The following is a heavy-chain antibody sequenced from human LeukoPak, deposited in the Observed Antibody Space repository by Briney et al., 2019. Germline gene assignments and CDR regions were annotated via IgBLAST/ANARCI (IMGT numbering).Heavy chain of an antibody. V-gene: IGHV3-30*18. D-gene: IGHD3-9*01. CDR2: ISYDGSNK. CDR3: AKATDYDILTGYILDY. CDR1: GFTFSSYG. Sequence: GGSLRLSCAASGFTFSSYGMHWVRQAPGKGLEWVAVISYDGSNKYYADSVKGRFTISRDNSKNTLYLQMNSLRAEDTAVYYCAKATDYDILTGYILDYWGQGTLVTVSS. J-gene: IGHJ4*02.